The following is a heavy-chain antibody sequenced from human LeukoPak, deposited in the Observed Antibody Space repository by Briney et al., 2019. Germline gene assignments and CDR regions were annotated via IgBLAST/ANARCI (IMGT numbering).Heavy chain of an antibody. CDR2: TKQDGSEQ. CDR3: ASTFGLGAF. J-gene: IGHJ4*02. D-gene: IGHD3/OR15-3a*01. Sequence: GGSLRLSCAPSVFTLSRYWMSWVRPAPGKGLEWVANTKQDGSEQNYVDSVQGRFTIFRDNAKNSLYLQMNSLRAEDTAVYYCASTFGLGAFWGQGTLVTVSS. V-gene: IGHV3-7*05. CDR1: VFTLSRYW.